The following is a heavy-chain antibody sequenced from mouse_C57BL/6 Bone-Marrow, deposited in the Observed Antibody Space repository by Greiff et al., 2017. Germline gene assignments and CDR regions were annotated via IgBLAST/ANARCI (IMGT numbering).Heavy chain of an antibody. Sequence: VQLQQPGAELVRPGTSVKLSCKASGYTFTSYWMHWVKQRPGQGLEWIGVIDPSDSYTNYNQKFKGKATLTVDTSSSTAYMQLSSLTSEDSAVYYCARGTTVVHYYAMDYWGQGTSVTVSS. CDR3: ARGTTVVHYYAMDY. CDR2: IDPSDSYT. CDR1: GYTFTSYW. J-gene: IGHJ4*01. D-gene: IGHD1-1*01. V-gene: IGHV1-59*01.